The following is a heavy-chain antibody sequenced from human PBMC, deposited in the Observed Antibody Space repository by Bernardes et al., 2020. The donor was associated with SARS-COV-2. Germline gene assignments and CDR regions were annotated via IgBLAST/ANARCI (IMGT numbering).Heavy chain of an antibody. CDR2: SDPSDNER. J-gene: IGHJ4*02. D-gene: IGHD2-2*01. V-gene: IGHV1-24*01. Sequence: ASMKVSCKVSGYTLTEFSAHWLRQAPGRGLEWMGGSDPSDNERVYAPHFQGRITLTEDRSTDTAYMELTSLRSEDTAVYYCAIVRAAYCIRSRNSCFGLESWGQGTLVTVAS. CDR1: GYTLTEFS. CDR3: AIVRAAYCIRSRNSCFGLES.